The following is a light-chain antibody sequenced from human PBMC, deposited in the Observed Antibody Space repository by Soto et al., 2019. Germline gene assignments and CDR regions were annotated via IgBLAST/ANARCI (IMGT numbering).Light chain of an antibody. V-gene: IGLV9-49*01. J-gene: IGLJ2*01. CDR1: SGYSNYK. CDR3: GADHGSGSNVV. Sequence: QTVVTQPPSASASLGASVTLTCTLSSGYSNYKVDWYQQRPGKGPQFVMRVGTGGIVGSKGDGIPDRFSVLGSGLNRYLTIKNIQEEDESDYHCGADHGSGSNVVFGGGTQLTVL. CDR2: VGTGGIVG.